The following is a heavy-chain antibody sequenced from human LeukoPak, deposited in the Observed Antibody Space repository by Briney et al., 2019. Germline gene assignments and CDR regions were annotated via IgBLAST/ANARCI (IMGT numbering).Heavy chain of an antibody. D-gene: IGHD1-7*01. V-gene: IGHV3-7*03. CDR2: IKQDGTEK. CDR3: AKRRGLELLYYYYMDV. Sequence: LTGGTLRLSCAASGFTFTTYWLSWVRQAPGKGLEWVANIKQDGTEKYYVDSVKGRFTISRDNAKNSLYLQMNSLRAEDTAVYYCAKRRGLELLYYYYMDVWGKGTTVTVSS. CDR1: GFTFTTYW. J-gene: IGHJ6*03.